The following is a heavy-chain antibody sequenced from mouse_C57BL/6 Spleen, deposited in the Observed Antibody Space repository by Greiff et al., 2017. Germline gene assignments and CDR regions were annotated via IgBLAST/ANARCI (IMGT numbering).Heavy chain of an antibody. D-gene: IGHD1-1*01. CDR2: IYPGDGDT. Sequence: QVQLKQSGPELVKPGASVKISCKASGYAFSSSWMNWVKQRPGKGLEWIGRIYPGDGDTNYNGKFKGKATLTADKSSSTAYMQLSSLTSEDSAVYFCAKVPLTTVVALYYAMDYWGQGTSVTVSS. V-gene: IGHV1-82*01. CDR3: AKVPLTTVVALYYAMDY. J-gene: IGHJ4*01. CDR1: GYAFSSSW.